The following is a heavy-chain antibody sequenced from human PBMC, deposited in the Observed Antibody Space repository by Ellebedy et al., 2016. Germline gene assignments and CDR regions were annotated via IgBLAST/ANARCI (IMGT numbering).Heavy chain of an antibody. V-gene: IGHV4-34*01. CDR3: ARGPRGTLGYCSSTSCRNSSPHYYGMDV. J-gene: IGHJ6*02. D-gene: IGHD2-2*01. CDR1: GGSFSGYY. CDR2: INHSGST. Sequence: SETLSLXCAVYGGSFSGYYWSWIRQPPGKGLEWIGEINHSGSTNYNPSLKSRVTISVDTSKNQFSLKLSSVTAADTAVYYCARGPRGTLGYCSSTSCRNSSPHYYGMDVWGQGTTVTVSS.